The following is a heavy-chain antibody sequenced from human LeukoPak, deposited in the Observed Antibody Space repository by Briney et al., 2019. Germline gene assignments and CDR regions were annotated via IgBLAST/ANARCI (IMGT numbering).Heavy chain of an antibody. CDR3: VGPDSQFDC. CDR2: ISDNSLHI. CDR1: GFTFSDQR. Sequence: PGGSLRLSCAASGFTFSDQRMNWVRQAPGEGLEWVSSISDNSLHIFYADSVKGRFTISRDNAKNSLYLQMNNLRVEDTAVYYCVGPDSQFDCWGQGTLVTVSS. D-gene: IGHD3-10*01. J-gene: IGHJ4*02. V-gene: IGHV3-21*01.